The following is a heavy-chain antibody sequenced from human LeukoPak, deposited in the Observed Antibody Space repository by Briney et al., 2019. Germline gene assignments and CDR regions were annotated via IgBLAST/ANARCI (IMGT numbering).Heavy chain of an antibody. CDR2: ITSSSSI. V-gene: IGHV3-48*02. J-gene: IGHJ4*02. CDR1: GFIFSNHG. CDR3: ARSITLIRGASLPNDY. Sequence: GGSLRLSCAASGFIFSNHGMHWVRQAPGKGLEWVSHITSSSSIYYADSVKGRFIISRDNAKNSLYLQMNSLRDEDTAVYYCARSITLIRGASLPNDYWGQGTLVAVSS. D-gene: IGHD3-10*01.